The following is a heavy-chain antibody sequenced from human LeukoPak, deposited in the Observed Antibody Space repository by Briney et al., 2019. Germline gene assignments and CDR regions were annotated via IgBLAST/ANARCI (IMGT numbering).Heavy chain of an antibody. CDR3: AKDFGRNLGGPGY. J-gene: IGHJ4*02. Sequence: GGSLRLSCAASGFTFSTYTMAWVRQAPGGGLEWVSGISDNGGRTYYADSVKGRFAVSRDDSKSTLYLQMNSLRGEDTAVYYCAKDFGRNLGGPGYWGRGTLVIVSS. CDR2: ISDNGGRT. V-gene: IGHV3-23*01. CDR1: GFTFSTYT. D-gene: IGHD3-10*01.